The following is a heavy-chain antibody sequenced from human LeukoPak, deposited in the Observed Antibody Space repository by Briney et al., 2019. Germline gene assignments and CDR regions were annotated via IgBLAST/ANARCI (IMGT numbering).Heavy chain of an antibody. D-gene: IGHD2-15*01. V-gene: IGHV3-30*03. CDR2: ISYDGSNK. J-gene: IGHJ4*02. Sequence: GRSLRLSCAASGFTFSSYGMHWVRQAPGKGLEWVAVISYDGSNKYYADSVKGRFTISRDNSKNTLYLQMNSLRAEDTAVYYCARAPYCIGGSCRFDYWGQGTLVTVSS. CDR3: ARAPYCIGGSCRFDY. CDR1: GFTFSSYG.